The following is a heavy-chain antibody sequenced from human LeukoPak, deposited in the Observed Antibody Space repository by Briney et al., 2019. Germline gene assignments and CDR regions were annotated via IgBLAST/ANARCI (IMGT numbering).Heavy chain of an antibody. CDR1: GGSISSSNW. V-gene: IGHV4-4*02. J-gene: IGHJ4*02. D-gene: IGHD5-18*01. Sequence: SETLSLTCAVSGGSISSSNWWGWVRQPPGKGLEWIGEIYHSGSTNYNPSLKSRVTISVDTSKNQFSLKLSSVTAADTAVYYCASVYSYGYPFDYWGQGTLVTVSS. CDR3: ASVYSYGYPFDY. CDR2: IYHSGST.